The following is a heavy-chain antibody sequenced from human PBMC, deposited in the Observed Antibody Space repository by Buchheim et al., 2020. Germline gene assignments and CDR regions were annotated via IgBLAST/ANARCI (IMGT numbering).Heavy chain of an antibody. CDR3: AASKRYNWNDPYFDY. CDR2: IWYDGSNK. D-gene: IGHD1-20*01. V-gene: IGHV3-33*01. CDR1: GFTFSSYG. Sequence: QVQLVESGGGVVQPGRSLRLSCAASGFTFSSYGMHWVRQAPGKGLEWVAVIWYDGSNKYYADSVKGRFTISRDNSKNTLYLQMNSLRAEDTAVYYCAASKRYNWNDPYFDYWGQGTL. J-gene: IGHJ4*02.